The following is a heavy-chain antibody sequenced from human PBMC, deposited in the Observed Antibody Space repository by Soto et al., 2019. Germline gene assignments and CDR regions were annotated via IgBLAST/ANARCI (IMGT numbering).Heavy chain of an antibody. CDR2: TYYSGST. J-gene: IGHJ6*02. D-gene: IGHD2-15*01. Sequence: QLQLQESGPGLVKPSETLSLTCTVSGGFLSSSSYYWGWIRQPPGKGLEWIGTTYYSGSTYYNPSLKSRVTISVDTSKNQVSLKLSSVTAADAAVYYCVRALRFCSGGTCYSGYYYYGMDVWGQGTTVSVSS. V-gene: IGHV4-39*01. CDR3: VRALRFCSGGTCYSGYYYYGMDV. CDR1: GGFLSSSSYY.